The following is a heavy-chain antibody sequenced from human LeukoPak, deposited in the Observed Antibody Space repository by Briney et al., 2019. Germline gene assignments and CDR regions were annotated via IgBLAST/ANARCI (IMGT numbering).Heavy chain of an antibody. Sequence: GRSRGLSCAASGFTISSYGMHWVRQAPGKGLEWVAVIWCDGSNKYYADSVKGRYTISRDNSKNTLYLQMNSLRAEDTAVYYCAKDRGYSGYDLNDYWGQGTLVTVSS. D-gene: IGHD5-12*01. J-gene: IGHJ4*02. CDR3: AKDRGYSGYDLNDY. CDR1: GFTISSYG. V-gene: IGHV3-33*06. CDR2: IWCDGSNK.